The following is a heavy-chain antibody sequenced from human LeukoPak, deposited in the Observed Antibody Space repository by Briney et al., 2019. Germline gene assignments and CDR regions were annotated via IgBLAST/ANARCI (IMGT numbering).Heavy chain of an antibody. J-gene: IGHJ6*02. Sequence: GGSLRLSCAASGFTFSSYSMNWVRQAPGKGLEWVSSISSSSSYIYYADSVKGRFTISRDNAKNTLYLQMNSLRAEDTAVYYCARDHNHDYVWGSSVGIYYYYGMDVWGQGTTVTVSS. CDR2: ISSSSSYI. CDR1: GFTFSSYS. CDR3: ARDHNHDYVWGSSVGIYYYYGMDV. V-gene: IGHV3-21*01. D-gene: IGHD3-16*01.